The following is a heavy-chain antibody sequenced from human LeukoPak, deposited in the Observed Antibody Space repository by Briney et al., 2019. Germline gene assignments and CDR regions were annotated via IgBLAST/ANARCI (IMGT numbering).Heavy chain of an antibody. CDR2: IYTSGST. J-gene: IGHJ5*02. CDR3: ARVVRGSGSVNNWFDP. D-gene: IGHD3-10*01. Sequence: SETLSLTCTVSGGSISSYYWSWIRQPAGKGLEWIGRIYTSGSTNYNPSLKSRVTMSVDTSKNQFSLKLSSVTVADTAVYYCARVVRGSGSVNNWFDPWAREPWSPSPQ. CDR1: GGSISSYY. V-gene: IGHV4-4*07.